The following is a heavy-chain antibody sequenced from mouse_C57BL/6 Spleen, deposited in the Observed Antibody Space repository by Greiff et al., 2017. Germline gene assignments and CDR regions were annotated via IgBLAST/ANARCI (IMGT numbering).Heavy chain of an antibody. J-gene: IGHJ4*01. CDR2: ISSGSSTI. CDR1: GFTFSDYG. V-gene: IGHV5-17*01. CDR3: ARARGNYVYYAMDY. D-gene: IGHD2-1*01. Sequence: EVMLVESGGGLVKPGGSLKLSCAASGFTFSDYGMHWVRQAPEQGLEWVAYISSGSSTIYYADTVKGRFTISRDNAKNTLFLQMTSLRSEDTAVYYGARARGNYVYYAMDYWGQGTSVTVSS.